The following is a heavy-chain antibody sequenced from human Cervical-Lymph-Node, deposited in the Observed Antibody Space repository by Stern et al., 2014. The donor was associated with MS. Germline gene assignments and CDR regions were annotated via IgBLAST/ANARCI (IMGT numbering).Heavy chain of an antibody. D-gene: IGHD2-21*01. CDR1: GFTFSNYD. CDR2: ISYDGSNK. CDR3: ARGLVGGLDV. V-gene: IGHV3-30*01. Sequence: VHLVESGGGVVQPGRSLRLSCAASGFTFSNYDIHWVRQAPGTGLEWVAVISYDGSNKYYADSVKGRFTISRDNSENTVYLQMNSLRAEDTSVYYCARGLVGGLDVGGQGTTVTVSS. J-gene: IGHJ6*02.